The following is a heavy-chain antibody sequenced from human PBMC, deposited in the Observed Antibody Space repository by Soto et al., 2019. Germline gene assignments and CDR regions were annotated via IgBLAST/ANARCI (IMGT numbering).Heavy chain of an antibody. D-gene: IGHD3-10*01. V-gene: IGHV4-34*01. CDR3: ARAKPYYYGSGSYYS. CDR2: INHSGST. J-gene: IGHJ4*02. CDR1: GGSFSGYY. Sequence: QVQLQQWGAGLLKPSETLSLTCAVYGGSFSGYYWSWIRQPPGKGLEWIGEINHSGSTNYNPSLKSRVTISVDTSKSQFSLKLSSVTAADTAVYYCARAKPYYYGSGSYYSWGQGTLVTVSS.